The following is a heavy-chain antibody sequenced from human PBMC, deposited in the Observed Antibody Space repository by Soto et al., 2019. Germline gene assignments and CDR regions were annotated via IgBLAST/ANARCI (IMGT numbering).Heavy chain of an antibody. V-gene: IGHV3-23*01. CDR2: ISGSGGST. Sequence: SLRLSCAASGFTFSSYAMSWVRQAPGKGLEWVSAISGSGGSTYYADSVKGRFTISRDNSKNTLYLQMNSLRAEDTAVYYCAKGGYSSSWYLHYWGQGTLVTVSS. CDR3: AKGGYSSSWYLHY. D-gene: IGHD6-13*01. J-gene: IGHJ4*02. CDR1: GFTFSSYA.